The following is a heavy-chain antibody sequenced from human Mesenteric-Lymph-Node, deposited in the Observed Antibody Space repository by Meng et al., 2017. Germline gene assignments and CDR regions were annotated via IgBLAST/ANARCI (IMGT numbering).Heavy chain of an antibody. CDR2: IGHSGFT. CDR3: VRSSGWVKTGFDP. D-gene: IGHD6-19*01. Sequence: RRMDWGPGLVKPSEALSLICSVSGGSISTSGYYWGWIRHPPGKGLEWIGSIGHSGFTYYTPSLKSRVTVSIDTSRNQFSLWLTSVTAADTAVYYCVRSSGWVKTGFDPWGQGTLVTVSS. J-gene: IGHJ5*02. V-gene: IGHV4-39*01. CDR1: GGSISTSGYY.